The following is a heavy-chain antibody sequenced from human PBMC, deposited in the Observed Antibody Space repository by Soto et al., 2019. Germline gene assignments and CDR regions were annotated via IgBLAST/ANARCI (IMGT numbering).Heavy chain of an antibody. CDR2: IYYSGST. D-gene: IGHD3-10*01. Sequence: SETLSLTCTVSGVSISSSSYYWGWIRQPPGKGLEWIGSIYYSGSTYYNPSLKSRVTISVDTSKNQFSLKLSSVTAADTAVYYCAGNDGSGSYYGPRDWFDPWGQGTLVTVS. CDR3: AGNDGSGSYYGPRDWFDP. J-gene: IGHJ5*02. CDR1: GVSISSSSYY. V-gene: IGHV4-39*01.